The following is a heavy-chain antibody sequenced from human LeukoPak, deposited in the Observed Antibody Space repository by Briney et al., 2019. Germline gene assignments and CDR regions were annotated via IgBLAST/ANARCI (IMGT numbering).Heavy chain of an antibody. J-gene: IGHJ6*03. CDR2: ISAYNGNT. D-gene: IGHD2-2*01. CDR3: ARAGHIVVVLTSYYMDV. CDR1: GYTFTSYG. Sequence: ASVKVSCKASGYTFTSYGISWVRQAPGQGLEWMGWISAYNGNTNYAQKLQGRVTMTTDTSTSTAYMELRSLRSVDTAVYYCARAGHIVVVLTSYYMDVWGKGTTVTVSS. V-gene: IGHV1-18*01.